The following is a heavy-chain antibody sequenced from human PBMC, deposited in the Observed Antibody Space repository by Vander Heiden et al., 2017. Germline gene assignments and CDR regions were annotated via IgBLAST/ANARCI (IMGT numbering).Heavy chain of an antibody. CDR1: GGSVSSGRYY. V-gene: IGHV4-61*01. CDR2: IYYRGIT. CDR3: ARVGCSGGSCYFDYYGMDV. Sequence: QVQLQESGPGLVKPSETLSLTCTVSGGSVSSGRYYRSWIRQPPGKGLEWIGYIYYRGITNYNPSLKSRVTISVDTSKNQFSLKLSSVTAADTAVYYCARVGCSGGSCYFDYYGMDVWGQGTTVTVSS. D-gene: IGHD2-15*01. J-gene: IGHJ6*02.